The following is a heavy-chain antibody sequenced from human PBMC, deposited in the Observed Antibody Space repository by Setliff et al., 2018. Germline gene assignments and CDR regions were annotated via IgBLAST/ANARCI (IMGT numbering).Heavy chain of an antibody. CDR2: INPNSGGT. D-gene: IGHD2-2*01. CDR3: ARGGPGVVIMPAAKLFDY. CDR1: GYTFTGYY. V-gene: IGHV1-2*06. J-gene: IGHJ4*02. Sequence: ASVKVSCKASGYTFTGYYMHWVRQAPGQGLEWMGRINPNSGGTNYAQKFQGRVTMTCDTSISTAYMELSRLRSDDTAVYYCARGGPGVVIMPAAKLFDYWGQGTLVTVSS.